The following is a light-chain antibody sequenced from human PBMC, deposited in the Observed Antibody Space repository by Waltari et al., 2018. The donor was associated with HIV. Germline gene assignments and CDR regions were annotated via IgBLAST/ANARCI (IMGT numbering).Light chain of an antibody. J-gene: IGKJ1*01. CDR1: QSIGSW. CDR2: KAS. CDR3: QQYDTSSPT. V-gene: IGKV1-5*03. Sequence: DIQMTQFPSSLSASTGDRVTITCRANQSIGSWLAWYQQKPGKAPKLLIYKASDLESGVPSRFSGRGSGTEFTLTISSLQPDDSATYYCQQYDTSSPTFGQGTKVEVK.